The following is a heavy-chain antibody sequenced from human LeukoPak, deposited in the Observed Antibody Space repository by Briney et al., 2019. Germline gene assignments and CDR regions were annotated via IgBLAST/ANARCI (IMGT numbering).Heavy chain of an antibody. CDR2: IKSKTDGGTT. CDR3: TSGLHLWF. Sequence: GGSLRLSCTASGFTFSDAWMSWVRQAPGKGREWVGLIKSKTDGGTTDYAAPVKGRFTISRDDSKNTVYLQMSSLKTEDTAVYYCTSGLHLWFWGQGTLVTVSS. D-gene: IGHD5-18*01. V-gene: IGHV3-15*01. J-gene: IGHJ4*02. CDR1: GFTFSDAW.